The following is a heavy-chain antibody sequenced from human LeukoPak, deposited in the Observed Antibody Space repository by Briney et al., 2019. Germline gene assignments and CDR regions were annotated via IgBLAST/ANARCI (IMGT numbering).Heavy chain of an antibody. CDR3: AKDRGSSIMITFGGVIAHDAFDI. V-gene: IGHV3-9*03. CDR1: GFTFDDYA. CDR2: ISWNSGSI. D-gene: IGHD3-16*02. J-gene: IGHJ3*02. Sequence: GGSLRLSCAASGFTFDDYAMHWVRQAPGKGLEWVSGISWNSGSIGYADSVKGRFTISRDNAKNSLYLQMNSLRAEDMALYYCAKDRGSSIMITFGGVIAHDAFDIWGQGTMVTVSS.